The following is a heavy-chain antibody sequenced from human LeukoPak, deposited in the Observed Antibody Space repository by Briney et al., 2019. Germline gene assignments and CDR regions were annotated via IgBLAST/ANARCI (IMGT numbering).Heavy chain of an antibody. CDR2: INPSGGST. CDR3: ARRSSSSPAFDI. D-gene: IGHD6-6*01. V-gene: IGHV1-46*01. Sequence: GASVKVSRKASGYTFTSYYMHWVRQAPGQGLEWMGIINPSGGSTSYAQKFQGRVTMTRDTSTSTVYMELSSLRSDDTAVYYCARRSSSSPAFDIWAQGTMVTVSS. J-gene: IGHJ3*02. CDR1: GYTFTSYY.